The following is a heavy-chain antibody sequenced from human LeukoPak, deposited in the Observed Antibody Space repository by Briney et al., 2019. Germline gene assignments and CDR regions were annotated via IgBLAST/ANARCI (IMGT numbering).Heavy chain of an antibody. D-gene: IGHD3-22*01. V-gene: IGHV1-8*01. J-gene: IGHJ5*02. CDR1: GYTFTSYD. CDR3: ARKAPGHYYDSP. Sequence: GASVKVSCKASGYTFTSYDINWVRQATGQGPEWMGWMNPNSGNTGYAQKFQGRVTMTRNTSISTAYMELSSLRSEDTAVYYCARKAPGHYYDSPWGQGTLVTVSS. CDR2: MNPNSGNT.